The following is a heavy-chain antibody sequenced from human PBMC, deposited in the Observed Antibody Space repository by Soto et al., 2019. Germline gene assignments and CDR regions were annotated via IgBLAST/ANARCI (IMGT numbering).Heavy chain of an antibody. Sequence: SVKVSCKASGGTFSSYAISWVRQAPGQGLEWMGGIIPIFGTANYAQKFQGRVTITADESTSTAYMELSSLRSEDTAVYYCARAGLGGSDPHYYGMDVWGPGTTATVYS. CDR2: IIPIFGTA. V-gene: IGHV1-69*13. CDR1: GGTFSSYA. J-gene: IGHJ6*02. D-gene: IGHD1-26*01. CDR3: ARAGLGGSDPHYYGMDV.